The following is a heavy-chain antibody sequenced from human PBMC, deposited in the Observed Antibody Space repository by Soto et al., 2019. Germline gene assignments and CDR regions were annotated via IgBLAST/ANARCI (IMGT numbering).Heavy chain of an antibody. Sequence: GWSLRLSCAASGFTFSGSAMHWVRQASGKGLEWVGRIRSKANSYATAYAASVKGRFTISRDDSKNTAYLQMNSLKTEDTAVYYCTRLGLGDAFDIWGQGTMVTVSS. CDR1: GFTFSGSA. J-gene: IGHJ3*02. D-gene: IGHD2-8*02. V-gene: IGHV3-73*01. CDR3: TRLGLGDAFDI. CDR2: IRSKANSYAT.